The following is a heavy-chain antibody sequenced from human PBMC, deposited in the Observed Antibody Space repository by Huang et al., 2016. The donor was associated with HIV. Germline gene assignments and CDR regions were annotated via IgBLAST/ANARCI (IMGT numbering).Heavy chain of an antibody. V-gene: IGHV3-30-3*01. CDR2: RSSDGNNK. J-gene: IGHJ3*02. D-gene: IGHD3-22*01. CDR1: GFTFSSYS. Sequence: QVQLVESGGGVVQPGRSLRLSCAGSGFTFSSYSVYWVRQAPGQGLEWVALRSSDGNNKYLAGAVNGRFTIYRDNSKKTLYLQMNSLRSEDTAVYYCARSVDTSGYHDAFDMWGQGTMVTVS. CDR3: ARSVDTSGYHDAFDM.